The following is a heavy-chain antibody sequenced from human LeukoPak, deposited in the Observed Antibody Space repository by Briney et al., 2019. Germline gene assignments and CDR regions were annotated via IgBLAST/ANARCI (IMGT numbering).Heavy chain of an antibody. CDR3: ARDQNYYDSSGSSPFDY. J-gene: IGHJ4*02. D-gene: IGHD3-22*01. V-gene: IGHV3-7*01. CDR2: IKQDGSEK. CDR1: GFTFSSCW. Sequence: GGSLRLSCAASGFTFSSCWMSWVRQAPGKGLEWVANIKQDGSEKYYVDSVKGRFTISRDNAKNSLYLQMNSLRAEDTAVYYCARDQNYYDSSGSSPFDYWGQGTLVTVSS.